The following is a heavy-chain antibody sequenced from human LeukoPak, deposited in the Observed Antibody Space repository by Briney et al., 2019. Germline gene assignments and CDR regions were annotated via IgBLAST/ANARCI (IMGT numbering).Heavy chain of an antibody. Sequence: PWASVKVSCKVSGYTLTELSMHWVRQAPGKGPEWMGGFDPEDGETIYAQKFQGRVTMTEDTSTDTAYMELSSLRSEDTAVYYCATDFLYRYYGSGSSYDYWGQGTLVTVSS. J-gene: IGHJ4*02. D-gene: IGHD3-10*01. V-gene: IGHV1-24*01. CDR1: GYTLTELS. CDR3: ATDFLYRYYGSGSSYDY. CDR2: FDPEDGET.